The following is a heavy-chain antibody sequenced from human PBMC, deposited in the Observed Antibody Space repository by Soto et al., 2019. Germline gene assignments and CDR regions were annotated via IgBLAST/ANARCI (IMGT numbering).Heavy chain of an antibody. CDR3: ARVSSSWYVWFDP. D-gene: IGHD6-13*01. CDR1: GGTFSSYT. V-gene: IGHV1-69*02. CDR2: IIPILGIA. Sequence: ASVKVSCKASGGTFSSYTISWVRQAPGQGLEWMGRIIPILGIANYAQKFQGRVTITADKSTSTAYMELSSLRSEDTAVYYCARVSSSWYVWFDPWGQGTLVT. J-gene: IGHJ5*02.